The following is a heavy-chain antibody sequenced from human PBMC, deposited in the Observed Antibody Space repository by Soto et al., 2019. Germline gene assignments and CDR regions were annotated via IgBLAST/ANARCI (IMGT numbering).Heavy chain of an antibody. D-gene: IGHD4-4*01. CDR2: LGPSSGRT. Sequence: QVQLIQSGGQVKKPGASVKVSCKASGYTFTSYTISWVRRAPGQGLEWVGWLGPSSGRTESARNFQGRLTMTTDASTSTAYMELRSLRSDDTAVYYCGRDTGNFLDYWGQGTRITVSS. J-gene: IGHJ4*02. V-gene: IGHV1-18*04. CDR1: GYTFTSYT. CDR3: GRDTGNFLDY.